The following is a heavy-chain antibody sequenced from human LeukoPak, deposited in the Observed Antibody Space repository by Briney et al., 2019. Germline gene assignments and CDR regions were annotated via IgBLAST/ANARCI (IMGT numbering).Heavy chain of an antibody. CDR1: GGPMNLYY. CDR3: ARGVADPYSFDS. Sequence: SATLSLPCTVSGGPMNLYYWRWLRQPAGKGRGWIGRIYSTGSTNYSPSLKSRVTMSVDKSKNQFSLNLSSVTAADTAVYYCARGVADPYSFDSWGQGTLVTVSS. D-gene: IGHD2-21*01. J-gene: IGHJ4*02. V-gene: IGHV4-4*07. CDR2: IYSTGST.